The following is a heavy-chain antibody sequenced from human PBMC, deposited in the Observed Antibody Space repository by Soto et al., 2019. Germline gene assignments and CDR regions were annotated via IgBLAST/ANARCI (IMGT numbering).Heavy chain of an antibody. CDR2: IVVGSGNT. V-gene: IGHV1-58*01. Sequence: SVKVSCKASGFTFTSPAVQWVRQARGQRLEWIGWIVVGSGNTNYAQKFQERVTITRDMSTSTAYMELSSLRSEDTAVYDCAADRAYYDDSSGYYFIYYYGMDVWGQGTTVTVSS. J-gene: IGHJ6*02. D-gene: IGHD3-22*01. CDR3: AADRAYYDDSSGYYFIYYYGMDV. CDR1: GFTFTSPA.